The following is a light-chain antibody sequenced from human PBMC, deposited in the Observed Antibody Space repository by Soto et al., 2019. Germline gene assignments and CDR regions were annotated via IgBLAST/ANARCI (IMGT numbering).Light chain of an antibody. CDR1: QSVSSY. Sequence: EIVLTQSPATLSLSPGERATLSCRASQSVSSYLAWYQQKPGQAPRLLIYDASNRATGLPARCSGSGYGTDFTLTISRLEAEDFAGYYRQQRSNWPRGLSFGGGTKVEIK. CDR3: QQRSNWPRGLS. J-gene: IGKJ4*01. V-gene: IGKV3-11*01. CDR2: DAS.